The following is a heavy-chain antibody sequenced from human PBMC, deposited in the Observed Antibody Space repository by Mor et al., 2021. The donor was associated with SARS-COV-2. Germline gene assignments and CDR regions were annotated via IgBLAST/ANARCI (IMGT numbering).Heavy chain of an antibody. CDR2: A. D-gene: IGHD6-6*01. Sequence: ANYAQKFQRRVTITADKSTSTAYMELSSLRSEDTAVYYCAREYSSSPFRVGYYFDYWGQGTLVTVSS. V-gene: IGHV1-69*06. CDR3: AREYSSSPFRVGYYFDY. J-gene: IGHJ4*02.